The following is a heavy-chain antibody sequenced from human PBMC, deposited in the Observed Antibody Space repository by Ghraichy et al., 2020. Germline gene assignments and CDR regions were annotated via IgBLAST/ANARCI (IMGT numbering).Heavy chain of an antibody. Sequence: GGSLRLSCAASGFTFSSYSMNWVRQAPGKGLEWVSSISSSSSYIYYADSVKGRFTISRDNAKNSLYLQMNSLRAEDTAVYYCARLTDSQSYYDILTGYYRGHFDYWGQGTLVTVSS. CDR3: ARLTDSQSYYDILTGYYRGHFDY. CDR2: ISSSSSYI. V-gene: IGHV3-21*01. J-gene: IGHJ4*02. CDR1: GFTFSSYS. D-gene: IGHD3-9*01.